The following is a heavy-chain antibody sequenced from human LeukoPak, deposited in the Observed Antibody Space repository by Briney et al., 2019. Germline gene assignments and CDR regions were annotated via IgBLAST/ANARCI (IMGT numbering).Heavy chain of an antibody. CDR1: GGSFSGYY. V-gene: IGHV4-34*01. Sequence: SETLSLTCAVSGGSFSGYYWSWIRQPPGKGLEWIGEINHSGSTNNNPSLKSRVTISVDTSKNQFSLKLSSVTAADTAVYYCARGRRGHSYGHEPFDYWGQGTLVTVSS. J-gene: IGHJ4*02. CDR3: ARGRRGHSYGHEPFDY. D-gene: IGHD5-18*01. CDR2: INHSGST.